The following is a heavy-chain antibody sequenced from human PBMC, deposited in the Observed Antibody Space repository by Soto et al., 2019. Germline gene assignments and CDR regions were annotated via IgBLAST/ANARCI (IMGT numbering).Heavy chain of an antibody. CDR3: VKDISSGYYRYWFDP. J-gene: IGHJ5*02. D-gene: IGHD3-22*01. Sequence: GGSLRLSCSASGFTFSSYAMHWVRQAPGKGLEYVSAISSNGGSTYYADSVNGRFTISRDNSKNTLYLQMSSLRAEDTAVYYCVKDISSGYYRYWFDPWGQGTLVTVSS. CDR1: GFTFSSYA. V-gene: IGHV3-64D*08. CDR2: ISSNGGST.